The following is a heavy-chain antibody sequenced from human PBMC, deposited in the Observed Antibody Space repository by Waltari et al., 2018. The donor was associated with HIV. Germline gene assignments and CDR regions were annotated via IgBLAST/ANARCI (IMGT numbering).Heavy chain of an antibody. V-gene: IGHV1-46*01. Sequence: QVQLVQSGAEVKKPGASVKVSCKASGYTFTNYFITWVRQAPGQGLGWMARINPSGGSTSHAQKFQGRVTMTRDTSTSTVYMELSSLRSEDTAVYYCARDKAVGIITSVFNMWGQGTMVIVSS. CDR2: INPSGGST. CDR3: ARDKAVGIITSVFNM. CDR1: GYTFTNYF. D-gene: IGHD3-3*01. J-gene: IGHJ3*02.